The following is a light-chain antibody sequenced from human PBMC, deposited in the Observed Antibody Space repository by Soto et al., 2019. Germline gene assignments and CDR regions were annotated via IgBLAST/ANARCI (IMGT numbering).Light chain of an antibody. CDR3: QQYNNWVGT. V-gene: IGKV3-15*01. CDR2: GAS. CDR1: QSVSSN. J-gene: IGKJ4*01. Sequence: EIVMTQSPATLSVSPGERATPSCRASQSVSSNLAWYQQKPGQAPRLLIYGASTRATGIPARFSGSGSGTEFTLTISSLQSEDFAVYYCQQYNNWVGTFGGGTKVDIK.